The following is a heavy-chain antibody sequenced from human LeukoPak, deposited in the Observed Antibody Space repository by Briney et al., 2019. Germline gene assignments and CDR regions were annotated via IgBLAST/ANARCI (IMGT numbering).Heavy chain of an antibody. J-gene: IGHJ3*02. CDR2: ISWNSGSI. CDR1: GFTFDDYA. Sequence: PGRSLRLSCAASGFTFDDYAMHWVRQAPGKGLEWVSGISWNSGSIGYADSVKGRFTISRDNAKNSLYLQMNSLRDEDTAVYYCARDGQWLVHEAFDIWGQGTMVTVSS. D-gene: IGHD6-19*01. CDR3: ARDGQWLVHEAFDI. V-gene: IGHV3-9*01.